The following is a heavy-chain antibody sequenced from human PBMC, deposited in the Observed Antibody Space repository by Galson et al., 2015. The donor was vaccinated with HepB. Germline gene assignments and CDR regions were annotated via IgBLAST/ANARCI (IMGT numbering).Heavy chain of an antibody. CDR3: AREYDYGMDV. CDR2: IVPNSAAT. CDR1: GYSFTAYY. V-gene: IGHV1-2*02. Sequence: SVKVSCKVVGYSFTAYYIHWVRQAPGQGLEWMGWIVPNSAATNYAQKFQGRVTITRDTSISTAYMELSRLTSDDTAVYYCAREYDYGMDVWGQGTTVTVSS. J-gene: IGHJ6*02.